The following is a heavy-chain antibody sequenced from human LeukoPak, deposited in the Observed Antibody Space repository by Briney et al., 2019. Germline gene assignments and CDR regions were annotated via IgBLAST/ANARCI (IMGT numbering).Heavy chain of an antibody. CDR3: ARSQIYGDYGDTFDY. V-gene: IGHV4-59*08. J-gene: IGHJ4*02. CDR2: IYYSGST. D-gene: IGHD4-17*01. Sequence: SETVSLTCTVSGGSISSYYGSWMRQPPGKGLEWMGYIYYSGSTNYSPSLKSRVTISVDTSKNQFSLKLSSVTAADTAVYYCARSQIYGDYGDTFDYWGQGTLVTVSS. CDR1: GGSISSYY.